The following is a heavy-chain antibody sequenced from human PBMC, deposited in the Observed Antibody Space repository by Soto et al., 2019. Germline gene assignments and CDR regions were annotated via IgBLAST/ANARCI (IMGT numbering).Heavy chain of an antibody. D-gene: IGHD3-22*01. CDR3: ARRGGDDRGGYFPSSYYYGLDV. CDR1: GFSFSNYA. CDR2: ISGSGDST. Sequence: EVQLLESGGGWVQPGGSLRLSCAASGFSFSNYAMSWVRQAPGKGLEWVSAISGSGDSTYDADSVKGRFTISRDNSKNTLYLQMNSRRAEDTAVYYCARRGGDDRGGYFPSSYYYGLDVWGHGTMVTVSS. V-gene: IGHV3-23*01. J-gene: IGHJ6*02.